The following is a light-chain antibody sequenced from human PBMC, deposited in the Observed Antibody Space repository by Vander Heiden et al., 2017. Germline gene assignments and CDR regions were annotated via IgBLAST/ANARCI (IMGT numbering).Light chain of an antibody. J-gene: IGLJ2*01. CDR3: AAWDDSLSGPV. V-gene: IGLV1-47*01. CDR2: RNN. Sequence: QSVRAQPPAASGTPGQRVTISCSGSSSNIGSNYVYWYQQLPGTAPKLLIYRNNQRPSGVPDRFTGSKSRTSASLAISGLRSEDEADYYCAAWDDSLSGPVFGGGTKLTVL. CDR1: SSNIGSNY.